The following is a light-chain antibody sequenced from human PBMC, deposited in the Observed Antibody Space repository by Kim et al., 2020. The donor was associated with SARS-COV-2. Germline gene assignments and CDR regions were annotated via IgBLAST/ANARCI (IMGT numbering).Light chain of an antibody. Sequence: QSITITCTGPSGYVGASDSVSWHQQHRGKAQKVIIYDISGRPSRVSSRFSGSTSGNAASLTISVLEADDEDDYCCCSDTTGSTLLFGEGTQLTVL. V-gene: IGLV2-14*04. CDR3: CSDTTGSTLL. CDR2: DIS. CDR1: SGYVGASDS. J-gene: IGLJ3*02.